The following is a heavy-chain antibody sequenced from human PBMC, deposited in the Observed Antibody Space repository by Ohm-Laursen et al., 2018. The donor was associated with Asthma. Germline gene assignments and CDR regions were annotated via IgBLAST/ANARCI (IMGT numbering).Heavy chain of an antibody. CDR3: ASMVTMVQGVNMFY. Sequence: GASVKVSCKASGYTFTSYAMHWVRQAPGQRIEWMGWINAGNGNTKYSQKFQGRVTITRDTSASTAYMELSSLRSEDTAVYYCASMVTMVQGVNMFYWGQGTLVTVSS. J-gene: IGHJ4*02. D-gene: IGHD3-10*01. CDR2: INAGNGNT. CDR1: GYTFTSYA. V-gene: IGHV1-3*01.